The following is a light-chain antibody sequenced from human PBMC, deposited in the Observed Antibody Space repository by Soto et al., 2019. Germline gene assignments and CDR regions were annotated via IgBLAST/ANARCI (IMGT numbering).Light chain of an antibody. CDR1: SSDVGAHNY. V-gene: IGLV2-8*01. Sequence: QSALTQPRSVSGSPGQSVTISCTGTSSDVGAHNYVSWYQQNPGKAPKLMLYDVNKRPSGVPDRFSGSKSGNTASLTVSGLQAEDEADYYCSSYAGGNNWVFGGGTKVTVL. J-gene: IGLJ3*02. CDR2: DVN. CDR3: SSYAGGNNWV.